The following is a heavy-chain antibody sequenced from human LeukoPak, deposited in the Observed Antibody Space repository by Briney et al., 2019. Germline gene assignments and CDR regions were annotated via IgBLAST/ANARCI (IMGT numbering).Heavy chain of an antibody. CDR2: IYSGGST. CDR1: GFTVSRNY. CDR3: AREYSGSWFIFDY. Sequence: TGGSLRLSCAASGFTVSRNYMSWVRQAPGKGLEWVSVIYSGGSTYADSVKGRFTISRDNSKNTLYLQMNSLRAEDTAVYYCAREYSGSWFIFDYWGQGTLVTVSS. V-gene: IGHV3-66*01. J-gene: IGHJ4*02. D-gene: IGHD6-13*01.